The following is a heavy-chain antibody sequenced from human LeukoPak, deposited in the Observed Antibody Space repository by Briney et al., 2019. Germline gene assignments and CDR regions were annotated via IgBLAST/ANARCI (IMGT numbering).Heavy chain of an antibody. D-gene: IGHD3-22*01. CDR2: INADGSST. V-gene: IGHV3-74*01. Sequence: PGRSLRLSCAASGFTFNTYWMHWVRQAPGKGLVWVSSINADGSSTSYADSMKGRFTISRDNAKNTLYLQMNSLRAEDTAVYYCAREGGVTMIVVGRYEGVDVWGQGTTVTVSS. J-gene: IGHJ6*02. CDR3: AREGGVTMIVVGRYEGVDV. CDR1: GFTFNTYW.